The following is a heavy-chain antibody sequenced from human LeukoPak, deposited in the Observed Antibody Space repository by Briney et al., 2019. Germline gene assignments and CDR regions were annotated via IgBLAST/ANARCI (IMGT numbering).Heavy chain of an antibody. CDR2: ICTSGST. J-gene: IGHJ4*02. CDR1: GGSICSVMYC. CDR3: ARGRWDVWGSYRPGYFDY. V-gene: IGHV4-61*02. D-gene: IGHD3-16*02. Sequence: SQTPSVTCTVSGGSICSVMYCWSSIRQPARKGLEWIGRICTSGSTNYNPALKSRVTISVDTSKNQFSLKLSSVTAADTAVYYCARGRWDVWGSYRPGYFDYWGQGTLVTVSS.